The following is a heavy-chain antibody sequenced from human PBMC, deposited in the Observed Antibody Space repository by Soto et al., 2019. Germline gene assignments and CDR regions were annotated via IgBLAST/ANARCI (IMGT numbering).Heavy chain of an antibody. D-gene: IGHD4-17*01. CDR3: ARLRWYDYYFDY. Sequence: SEALSLTCSVSGGSFSGYYWSWIRKPPGKGLEWIGEINHSGSTNYNPSLKSRVTISVDTSKNQFSLKLSSVTAADTAVYYCARLRWYDYYFDYWGQGNLVTVSS. J-gene: IGHJ4*02. CDR2: INHSGST. CDR1: GGSFSGYY. V-gene: IGHV4-34*01.